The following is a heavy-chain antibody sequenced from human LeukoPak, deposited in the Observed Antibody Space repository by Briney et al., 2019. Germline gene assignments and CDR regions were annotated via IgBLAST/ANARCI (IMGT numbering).Heavy chain of an antibody. CDR2: IKSKTDGGTT. D-gene: IGHD3-16*02. V-gene: IGHV3-15*01. CDR1: GFTFSNAW. J-gene: IGHJ4*02. Sequence: GGSLRLSCAASGFTFSNAWMSWVRQAPGKGREWVGRIKSKTDGGTTDYAVPVKGRFTISRDDSKNTLYLQMNSLKTDDTAVYYCTTGGSSMAGDYVWGSYRCGGGDYFDYWGQGTLVTVSS. CDR3: TTGGSSMAGDYVWGSYRCGGGDYFDY.